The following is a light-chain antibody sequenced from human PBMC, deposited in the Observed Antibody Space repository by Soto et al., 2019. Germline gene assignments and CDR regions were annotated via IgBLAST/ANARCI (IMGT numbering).Light chain of an antibody. CDR2: DAS. Sequence: EIVLTQSPATLSLSPGERATLSCRASQSVSSYLAWYQQKPGQAPRLLIYDASNRATGIPARFSGSGSGTDFTLNISSLEPEDFAVYYCQQRSNWLTFGQGTKLEIK. CDR1: QSVSSY. J-gene: IGKJ2*01. V-gene: IGKV3-11*01. CDR3: QQRSNWLT.